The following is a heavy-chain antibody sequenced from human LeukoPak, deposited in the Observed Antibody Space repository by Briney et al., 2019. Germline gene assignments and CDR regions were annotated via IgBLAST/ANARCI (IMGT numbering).Heavy chain of an antibody. CDR3: ARNSFAELMLLGSAYGMDV. J-gene: IGHJ6*02. Sequence: GGSLRLSCVASPFTSSGHWMSWVRQAPGKGLEWVANIKEDGSEKYYLDSVKGRFTISRDNAKYSLHLQINSLRVEDTAVYYCARNSFAELMLLGSAYGMDVWGQGTTVIVSS. D-gene: IGHD2-8*01. CDR2: IKEDGSEK. CDR1: PFTSSGHW. V-gene: IGHV3-7*01.